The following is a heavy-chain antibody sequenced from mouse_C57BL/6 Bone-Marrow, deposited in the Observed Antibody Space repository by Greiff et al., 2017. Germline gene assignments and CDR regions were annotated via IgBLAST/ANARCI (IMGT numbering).Heavy chain of an antibody. CDR1: GFSLNTFDMS. CDR2: IWWDDGK. V-gene: IGHV8-8*01. Sequence: QVTLKESGPGILQPSQTLSLTCSFSGFSLNTFDMSVGWIRPPSGKGLEWLAHIWWDDGKYYNPALKSRLTISKDTSKNLVFLKIANVDTADTATYYCARGYYGSSSWFAYWGQGTLVTVSA. D-gene: IGHD1-1*01. CDR3: ARGYYGSSSWFAY. J-gene: IGHJ3*01.